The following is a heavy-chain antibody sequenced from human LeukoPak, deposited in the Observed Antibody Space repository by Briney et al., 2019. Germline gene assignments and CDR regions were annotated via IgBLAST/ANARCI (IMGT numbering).Heavy chain of an antibody. V-gene: IGHV4-39*07. CDR1: GGSISSSSYY. J-gene: IGHJ4*02. Sequence: PSETLSLTCTVSGGSISSSSYYWGWIRQPPGKGLEWIGSIYYSGSTYYNPSLKSRVTISVDTSKNQFSLKLSSVTAADTAVCYCARDVGGSYFGWGQGTLVTVSS. CDR2: IYYSGST. CDR3: ARDVGGSYFG. D-gene: IGHD1-26*01.